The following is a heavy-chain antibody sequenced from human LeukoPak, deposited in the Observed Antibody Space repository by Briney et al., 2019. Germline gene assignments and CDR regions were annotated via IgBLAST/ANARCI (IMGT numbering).Heavy chain of an antibody. D-gene: IGHD3-3*01. CDR2: IYSGGST. J-gene: IGHJ5*02. Sequence: AGGSLRLSCAASEFTVSSNYMSWVRQAPGKGLEWVSVIYSGGSTYYADSVKGRFTISRDNSKNTLYLQMNSLRAEDTAVYYCARSSIFGTFDPWGQGTLVTVSS. CDR1: EFTVSSNY. CDR3: ARSSIFGTFDP. V-gene: IGHV3-53*01.